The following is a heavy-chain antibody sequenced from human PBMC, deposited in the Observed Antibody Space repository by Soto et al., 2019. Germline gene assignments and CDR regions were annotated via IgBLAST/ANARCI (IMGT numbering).Heavy chain of an antibody. CDR2: ISSSSSTI. Sequence: EVQLVESGGGLVQPGGSLRLSCAASGFTFSSYSMNWVRQAPGKGLEWVSYISSSSSTIYYADSVKCRFTISRDNAKNSLYLQMNSLRAEDTAVYYCARVKWLLFSVESYDYWGQGTLVTVSS. V-gene: IGHV3-48*01. D-gene: IGHD6-19*01. CDR3: ARVKWLLFSVESYDY. J-gene: IGHJ4*02. CDR1: GFTFSSYS.